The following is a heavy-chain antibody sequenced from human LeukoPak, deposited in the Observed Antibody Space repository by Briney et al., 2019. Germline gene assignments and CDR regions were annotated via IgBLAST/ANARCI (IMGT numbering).Heavy chain of an antibody. D-gene: IGHD6-6*01. V-gene: IGHV3-23*01. CDR2: ISGTGGSA. CDR3: TKGSGSSRPYYFDH. CDR1: GFTFTTYV. J-gene: IGHJ4*02. Sequence: GGSLRLSCTTSGFTFTTYVMSWVRQAPGKGLEWVSAISGTGGSAYYADSVKGRFTTSRDNSKSTLYLQMDSLRVDDTAVYYCTKGSGSSRPYYFDHWGQGILVTVSS.